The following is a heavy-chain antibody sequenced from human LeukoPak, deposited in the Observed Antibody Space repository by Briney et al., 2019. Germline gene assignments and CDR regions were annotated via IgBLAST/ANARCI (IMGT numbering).Heavy chain of an antibody. V-gene: IGHV1-2*02. CDR2: INPNSGGT. J-gene: IGHJ4*02. CDR1: GYTFTGYY. D-gene: IGHD3-22*01. Sequence: ASVKVSCKASGYTFTGYYMHWVRQAPGQGLVWMGWINPNSGGTNYAQKFQGRVTMTRDTSISTAYMELSRLRSDGTAVYYCAILSYYYDSSGYPFDYWGQGTLVTVSS. CDR3: AILSYYYDSSGYPFDY.